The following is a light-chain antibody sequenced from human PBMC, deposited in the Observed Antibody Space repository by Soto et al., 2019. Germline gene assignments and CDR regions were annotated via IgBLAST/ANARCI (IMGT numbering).Light chain of an antibody. CDR3: ASWDDSLNV. V-gene: IGLV1-47*01. J-gene: IGLJ2*01. Sequence: QSVLTQPHSASGTPGQRVTLSCSGSSSNIGSNYVYWYQQRPGTAPKLLIYRDNQRTSGVPDRFSGSKSGTSASLAISGLRAEDEADYYCASWDDSLNVFGGGTKLTVL. CDR1: SSNIGSNY. CDR2: RDN.